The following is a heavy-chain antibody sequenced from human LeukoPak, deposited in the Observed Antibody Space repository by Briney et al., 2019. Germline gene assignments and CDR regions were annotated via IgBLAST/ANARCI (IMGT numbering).Heavy chain of an antibody. Sequence: PSETLSLTCTVSGGSIGRYYWSWIRLPPGKGLEYIGCIDHNGRTNYSPSLQSRVTMSVDTSKNQFSLNLTSVTAADTAVYYCARHLGLMTNLQYWGPGTLITVSS. CDR3: ARHLGLMTNLQY. CDR1: GGSIGRYY. D-gene: IGHD3-16*01. J-gene: IGHJ1*01. CDR2: IDHNGRT. V-gene: IGHV4-59*08.